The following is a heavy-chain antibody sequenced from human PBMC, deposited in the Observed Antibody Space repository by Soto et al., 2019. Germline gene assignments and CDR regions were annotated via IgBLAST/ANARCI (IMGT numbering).Heavy chain of an antibody. CDR2: ISAYNGNT. CDR3: ARDYYDSSGYYLFDY. CDR1: GYTFTSYG. V-gene: IGHV1-18*01. D-gene: IGHD3-22*01. Sequence: ASVKVSCKASGYTFTSYGISWVRQAPGQGLEWMGWISAYNGNTNYAQKLQGRVTMTTDTSTSTAYMELRSLRSDDTAVYYCARDYYDSSGYYLFDYWGQGTQVTVSS. J-gene: IGHJ4*02.